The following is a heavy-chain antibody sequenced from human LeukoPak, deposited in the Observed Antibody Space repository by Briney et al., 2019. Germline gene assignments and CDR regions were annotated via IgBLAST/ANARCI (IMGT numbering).Heavy chain of an antibody. D-gene: IGHD4-17*01. J-gene: IGHJ4*02. CDR2: IYNSGGT. V-gene: IGHV4-31*03. CDR3: ARGPTVTTDY. CDR1: SGSISSRGYY. Sequence: SETLSLTCTVSSGSISSRGYYWNWIRQHPGKGLEWIGYIYNSGGTKYNPSLKSRVTISVDTSKNQFSLKLNSVTAADTAVYYCARGPTVTTDYWGQGTLVTVSS.